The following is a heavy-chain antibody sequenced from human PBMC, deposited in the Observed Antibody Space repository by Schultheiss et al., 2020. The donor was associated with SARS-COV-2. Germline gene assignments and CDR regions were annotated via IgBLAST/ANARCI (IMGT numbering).Heavy chain of an antibody. Sequence: SVKVSCKASGGTFSSYAISWVRQAPGQGLEWMGGIIPIFGTANYAQKFQGRVTITADESTSTAYMELSRLRSDDTAVYYCARDWGAAPNYWGQGTLVTVSS. V-gene: IGHV1-69*13. D-gene: IGHD6-6*01. J-gene: IGHJ4*02. CDR2: IIPIFGTA. CDR1: GGTFSSYA. CDR3: ARDWGAAPNY.